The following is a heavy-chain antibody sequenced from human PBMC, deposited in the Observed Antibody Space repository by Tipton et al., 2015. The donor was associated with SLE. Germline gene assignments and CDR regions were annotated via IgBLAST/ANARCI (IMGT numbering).Heavy chain of an antibody. V-gene: IGHV4-34*01. CDR2: INHSGST. D-gene: IGHD5-24*01. Sequence: TLSLTCAVYGGSFSGYYWSWIRQPPGKGLEWIGEINHSGSTNYNPSLKSRVTISVDSSKNQFSLKLSSVTAADTAVYYCARGGWPVDYWGQGTLVTVSS. CDR3: ARGGWPVDY. CDR1: GGSFSGYY. J-gene: IGHJ4*02.